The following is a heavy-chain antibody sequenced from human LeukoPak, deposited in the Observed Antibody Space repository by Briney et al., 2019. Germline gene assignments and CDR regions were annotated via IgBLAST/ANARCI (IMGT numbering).Heavy chain of an antibody. CDR1: GFTFSSYS. J-gene: IGHJ4*02. CDR3: ASLPNQSPRDY. Sequence: GGSLRLSCAASGFTFSSYSMNWVRQAPGKGLEWVSYISSSSSTIYYADSVKGRFTISRDNAKNSLYLQMNSLRAEDTAVYYCASLPNQSPRDYWGQGTLVTVTS. V-gene: IGHV3-48*04. CDR2: ISSSSSTI.